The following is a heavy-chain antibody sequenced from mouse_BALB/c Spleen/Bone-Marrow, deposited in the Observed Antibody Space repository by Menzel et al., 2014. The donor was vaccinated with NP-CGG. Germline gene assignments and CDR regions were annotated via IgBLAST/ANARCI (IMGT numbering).Heavy chain of an antibody. Sequence: EVKLVESGGGLVQPGGSRKLSCAASGFTFSSFGVHWVRQAPEEGLEWVAYISSGSSTIYYADTVKGRFTISRDNPKNTLFLQMTSLRSEDTAMYYCASLTYYAMDYWGQGTSVTVSS. CDR3: ASLTYYAMDY. V-gene: IGHV5-17*02. CDR2: ISSGSSTI. CDR1: GFTFSSFG. J-gene: IGHJ4*01.